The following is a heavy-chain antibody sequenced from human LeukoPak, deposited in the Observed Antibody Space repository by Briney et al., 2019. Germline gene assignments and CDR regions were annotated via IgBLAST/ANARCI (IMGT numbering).Heavy chain of an antibody. CDR1: GGSFDSSYC. CDR3: ARGADDYKLGNF. Sequence: SETLSLNCTVSGGSFDSSYCWSWVRQTPGKGLEWVGTIYSRDLTYYNPSLTSRVTISADTSKNMFSLRLTSVTAADTAVYYCARGADDYKLGNFWGNGILVTVFS. V-gene: IGHV4-39*01. J-gene: IGHJ4*01. CDR2: IYSRDLT. D-gene: IGHD5-24*01.